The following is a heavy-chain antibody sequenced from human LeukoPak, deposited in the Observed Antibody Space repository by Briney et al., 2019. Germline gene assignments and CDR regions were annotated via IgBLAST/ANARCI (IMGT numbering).Heavy chain of an antibody. J-gene: IGHJ4*02. CDR1: GFTFNSYG. D-gene: IGHD2-2*01. V-gene: IGHV3-33*06. Sequence: GRSLRLSCAASGFTFNSYGMHWVRQAPGKGLEWVAVIWYDGSNKYYADSVKGRFTISRDNSKNTLYLQMNSLRAEDTAVYYCAKDTGAYCSSTSCALDYWGQGTLVTVSS. CDR3: AKDTGAYCSSTSCALDY. CDR2: IWYDGSNK.